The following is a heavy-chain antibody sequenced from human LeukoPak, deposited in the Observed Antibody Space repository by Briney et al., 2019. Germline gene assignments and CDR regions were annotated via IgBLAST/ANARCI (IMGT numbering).Heavy chain of an antibody. CDR1: GFTFSNAW. CDR3: TARHYYDSSALDY. CDR2: IKSKTDGGTT. Sequence: GGSLRLSCAASGFTFSNAWMSWVRQAPGKGLEWVGRIKSKTDGGTTDYAAPVKGRFTISSDDSKHTLYLQMNSLKTEDTAVYYCTARHYYDSSALDYWGQGTLVTVSS. D-gene: IGHD3-22*01. J-gene: IGHJ4*02. V-gene: IGHV3-15*01.